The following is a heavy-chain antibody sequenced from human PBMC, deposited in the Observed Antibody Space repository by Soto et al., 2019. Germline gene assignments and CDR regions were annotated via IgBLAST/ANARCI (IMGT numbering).Heavy chain of an antibody. Sequence: QVQLVQSGAEVKKPGASVKVSCNASGYTCISYGISWVRQAPGQGLERMGWISAYNGNTTYAQKLQGRVTMTTDTSTSTAYMELRSLRSDDTAVYYCARDFRAGIYYGSGSSIDYWGQGTLVTVSS. D-gene: IGHD3-10*01. CDR2: ISAYNGNT. V-gene: IGHV1-18*01. CDR3: ARDFRAGIYYGSGSSIDY. J-gene: IGHJ4*02. CDR1: GYTCISYG.